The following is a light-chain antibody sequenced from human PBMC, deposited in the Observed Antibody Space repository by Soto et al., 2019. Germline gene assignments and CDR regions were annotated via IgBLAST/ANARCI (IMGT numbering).Light chain of an antibody. CDR2: EVY. V-gene: IGLV2-8*01. CDR3: SSFTNSGTVV. CDR1: FNDVGGYNY. Sequence: QSVLTQPPSASGSPGQSVTISCTGTFNDVGGYNYVSWYQQHPGKAPKVIIYEVYKRPSGVPDRFSGSKSGKTASLTVSGLQADDEADYYCSSFTNSGTVVFGGGTKLTVL. J-gene: IGLJ2*01.